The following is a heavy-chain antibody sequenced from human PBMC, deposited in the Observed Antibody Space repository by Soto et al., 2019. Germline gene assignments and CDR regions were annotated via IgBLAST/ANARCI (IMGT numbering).Heavy chain of an antibody. D-gene: IGHD1-7*01. CDR3: ARTESGTFDP. CDR2: IYHSGST. V-gene: IGHV4-30-2*01. Sequence: QLQLQESGSGLVKPSQTLSLTCAVSGGSITRGGYSWGWIRQPPGKGLEWIGYIYHSGSTYYNPSLKSRVTISVDRSKNQFSLKLSSVTAADTAVYYCARTESGTFDPWGQGTLVTVSS. CDR1: GGSITRGGYS. J-gene: IGHJ5*02.